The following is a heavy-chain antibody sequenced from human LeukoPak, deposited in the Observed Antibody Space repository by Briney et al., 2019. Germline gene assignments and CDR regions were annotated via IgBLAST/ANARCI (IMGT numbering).Heavy chain of an antibody. Sequence: ASVKVSCKASGYTFTSYYMHWVRQAPGQGLEWMGIINPSGGSTSYAQKLQGRVTMTRDMSTSTVYMELSSLRSEDTAVYYCARVGDIVVVPAAIPFGYWGQGTLVTVSS. CDR1: GYTFTSYY. CDR2: INPSGGST. CDR3: ARVGDIVVVPAAIPFGY. V-gene: IGHV1-46*01. D-gene: IGHD2-2*02. J-gene: IGHJ4*02.